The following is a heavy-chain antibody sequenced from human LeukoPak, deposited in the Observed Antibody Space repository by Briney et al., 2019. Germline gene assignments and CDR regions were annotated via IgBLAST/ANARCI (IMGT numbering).Heavy chain of an antibody. CDR2: ISKNGDHT. J-gene: IGHJ2*01. Sequence: GGSLRLSCAASGFTFSDYYMSWIRQAPGRGLEWVSYISKNGDHTNYADSLKGRFTTSRDNDKNSVYLQISSLRAEDAALYYCARGSGYFDIWGRGTQVTVTS. CDR3: ARGSGYFDI. V-gene: IGHV3-11*05. CDR1: GFTFSDYY.